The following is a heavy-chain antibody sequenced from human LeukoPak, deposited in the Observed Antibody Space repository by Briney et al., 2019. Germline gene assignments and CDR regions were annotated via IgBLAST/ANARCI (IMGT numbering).Heavy chain of an antibody. V-gene: IGHV3-66*01. CDR1: GFTVSSNY. Sequence: GGSLRLSCAASGFTVSSNYMSWVRQAPGKGLEWVSVIYSGGSTYYADSVKGRFTISGDNSKNTLYLQMNSLRAEDTAVYYCHSGWYPSLYYYYGMDVWGQGTTVTVSS. J-gene: IGHJ6*02. D-gene: IGHD6-19*01. CDR2: IYSGGST. CDR3: HSGWYPSLYYYYGMDV.